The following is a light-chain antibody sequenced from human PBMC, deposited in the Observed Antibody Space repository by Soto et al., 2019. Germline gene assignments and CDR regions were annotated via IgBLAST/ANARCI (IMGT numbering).Light chain of an antibody. CDR2: GAS. J-gene: IGKJ5*01. Sequence: EIVLTQSPATLSLSPGERATLSCRASQPIRNNLAWFQLRPGQAPRLVIFGASNRATGFAARFSGSGSGTDFTLTISRLEPEDFAIFYCQPYDSFPLTFGQGTRLEIK. CDR1: QPIRNN. V-gene: IGKV3-11*01. CDR3: QPYDSFPLT.